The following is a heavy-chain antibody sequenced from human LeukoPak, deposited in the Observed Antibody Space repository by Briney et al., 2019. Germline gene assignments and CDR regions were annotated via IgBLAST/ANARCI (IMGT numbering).Heavy chain of an antibody. CDR2: ISSSSSYI. V-gene: IGHV3-21*01. CDR3: ARDRGSGSYHDY. J-gene: IGHJ4*02. CDR1: GFTFSSYS. D-gene: IGHD3-10*01. Sequence: PGGSLRLSCAASGFTFSSYSMNLVRQAPGKGLEWVSSISSSSSYIYYADSVKGRFTISRDNAKNSLYLQMNSLRAEDTAVYYCARDRGSGSYHDYWGQGTLVTVSS.